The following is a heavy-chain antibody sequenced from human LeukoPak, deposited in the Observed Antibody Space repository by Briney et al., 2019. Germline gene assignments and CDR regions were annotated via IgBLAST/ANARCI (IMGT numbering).Heavy chain of an antibody. Sequence: GGSLRLSCAASGFTFSSYWMSWVRQAPGKGLGWVANIKQDGSEKYYVDSVKGRFTISRDNAKNSLYLQMNSLRAEDTAVYYCARDVGPYYYDGGFDYWGQGTLVTVSS. V-gene: IGHV3-7*01. J-gene: IGHJ4*02. CDR3: ARDVGPYYYDGGFDY. D-gene: IGHD3-22*01. CDR1: GFTFSSYW. CDR2: IKQDGSEK.